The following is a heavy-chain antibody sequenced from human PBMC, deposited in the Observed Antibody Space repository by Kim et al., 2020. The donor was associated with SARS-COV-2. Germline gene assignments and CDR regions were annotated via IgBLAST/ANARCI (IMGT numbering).Heavy chain of an antibody. J-gene: IGHJ6*02. CDR3: AAPTDYSNSGLYYYYGMDV. CDR2: IVVGSGNT. CDR1: GFTFTSSA. V-gene: IGHV1-58*01. Sequence: SVKVSCKASGFTFTSSAVQWVRQARGQRLEWIGWIVVGSGNTNYAQKFQERVTITRDMSTSTAYMELSSLRSEDTAVYYCAAPTDYSNSGLYYYYGMDVWGQGTTVTVSS. D-gene: IGHD4-4*01.